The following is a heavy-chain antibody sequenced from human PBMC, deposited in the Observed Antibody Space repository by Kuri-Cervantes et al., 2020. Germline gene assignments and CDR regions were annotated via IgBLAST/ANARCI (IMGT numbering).Heavy chain of an antibody. J-gene: IGHJ4*02. Sequence: GGSLRLSCAASGFTFDDYAMHWVRQAPGKGLEGVSGISWNSGSIGYADSVKGRFTISRDNAKNSLYLQMKSLRAEDTALYYCAKDMGGIVRGVTFDYWGQGTLVTVSS. CDR1: GFTFDDYA. CDR3: AKDMGGIVRGVTFDY. D-gene: IGHD3-10*01. CDR2: ISWNSGSI. V-gene: IGHV3-9*01.